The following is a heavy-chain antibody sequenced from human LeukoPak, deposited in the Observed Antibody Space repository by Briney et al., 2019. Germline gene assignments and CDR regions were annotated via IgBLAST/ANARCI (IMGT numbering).Heavy chain of an antibody. V-gene: IGHV3-21*01. CDR1: GFTFSSYT. D-gene: IGHD6-13*01. CDR2: ISSSGSYI. J-gene: IGHJ6*03. Sequence: PGGSLRLSCAASGFTFSSYTMNWVRQAPGKGLEWVSSISSSGSYIYYADSMKGRFTISRDNAKNSLFLQMNSLRAEDTAVYYCARLAQQLAGYDYYYYMDVWGKGTTVTVPS. CDR3: ARLAQQLAGYDYYYYMDV.